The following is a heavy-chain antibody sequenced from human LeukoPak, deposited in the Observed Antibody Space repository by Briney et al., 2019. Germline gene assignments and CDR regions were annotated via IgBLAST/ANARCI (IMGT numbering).Heavy chain of an antibody. CDR1: GYSFSDNY. CDR3: ARGRHIAARPQSLYYFDY. V-gene: IGHV1-69*13. CDR2: IIPIFGTA. Sequence: ASVKVSCKASGYSFSDNYMHWVRQAPGQGLEWMGGIIPIFGTANYAQKFQGRVTITADESTSTAYMELSSLRSEDTAVYYCARGRHIAARPQSLYYFDYWGQGTLVTVSS. J-gene: IGHJ4*02. D-gene: IGHD6-6*01.